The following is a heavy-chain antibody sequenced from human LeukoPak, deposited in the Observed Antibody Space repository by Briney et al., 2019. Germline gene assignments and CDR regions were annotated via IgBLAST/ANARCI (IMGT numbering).Heavy chain of an antibody. CDR1: GFTFSSYG. J-gene: IGHJ4*02. D-gene: IGHD6-13*01. V-gene: IGHV3-30*03. CDR3: ARSAAAGTIGYY. Sequence: GGSLRLSCAASGFTFSSYGMHWVRQAPGKGLEWVAVISYDGSNKYYADSVKGRFTISRDNSKNTLYLQMNSLRAEDTAVYYCARSAAAGTIGYYWGQGTLVTVSS. CDR2: ISYDGSNK.